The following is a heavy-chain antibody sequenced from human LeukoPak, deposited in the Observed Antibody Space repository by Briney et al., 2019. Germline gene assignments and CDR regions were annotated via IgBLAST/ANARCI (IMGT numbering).Heavy chain of an antibody. CDR3: ARDGSWIQLWVGAFDI. CDR1: GFTFSSYA. J-gene: IGHJ3*02. V-gene: IGHV3-30-3*01. Sequence: GRSLRLSCAASGFTFSSYAMHWVRQAPGKGLEWVAVISYDGSNKYYADSVKGRFTISRDNSKNTLYLQMNSLRAEDTAVYCCARDGSWIQLWVGAFDIWGQGTMVTVSS. CDR2: ISYDGSNK. D-gene: IGHD5-18*01.